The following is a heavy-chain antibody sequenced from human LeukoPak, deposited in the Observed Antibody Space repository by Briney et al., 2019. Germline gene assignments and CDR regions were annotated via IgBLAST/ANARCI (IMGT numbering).Heavy chain of an antibody. CDR3: ARVSQQWANWFDP. CDR2: IYYSRST. J-gene: IGHJ5*02. Sequence: SETLSLTCAVYGGSFSGYYWSWIRQPPGKGLEWIGYIYYSRSTNYNPSLKSRVTISVDTSKNQFSLKLSSVTAADTAVYYCARVSQQWANWFDPWGQGTLVTVSS. CDR1: GGSFSGYY. D-gene: IGHD6-19*01. V-gene: IGHV4-59*01.